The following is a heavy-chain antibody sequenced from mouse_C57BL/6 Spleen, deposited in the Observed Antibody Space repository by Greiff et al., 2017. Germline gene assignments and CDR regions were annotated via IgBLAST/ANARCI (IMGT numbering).Heavy chain of an antibody. CDR3: ARGGYYGSSYGYFDV. CDR1: GFTFSDYG. CDR2: ISSGSSTT. J-gene: IGHJ1*03. Sequence: VQLKESGGGLVKPGGSLKLSCAASGFTFSDYGMHWVRQAPEKGLEWGAYISSGSSTTYYADTVQGRFTISRDTAKNTLFLQMTSLRSEDTAMYYCARGGYYGSSYGYFDVWGTGATVTVSS. V-gene: IGHV5-17*01. D-gene: IGHD1-1*01.